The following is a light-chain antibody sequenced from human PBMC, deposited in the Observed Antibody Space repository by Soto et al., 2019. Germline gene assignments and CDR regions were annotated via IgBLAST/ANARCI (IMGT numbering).Light chain of an antibody. CDR1: SSDVGGYNY. J-gene: IGLJ2*01. CDR3: SSYTGSSTYVV. CDR2: DVN. V-gene: IGLV2-14*01. Sequence: QSVLTQPASVSGSPGQSITISCTGTSSDVGGYNYVSWYQRHPGKAPKLMIYDVNNRPSGVSNRFSGSKSGNTASLTISGLQAEDEADYYCSSYTGSSTYVVFGGGTQLTVL.